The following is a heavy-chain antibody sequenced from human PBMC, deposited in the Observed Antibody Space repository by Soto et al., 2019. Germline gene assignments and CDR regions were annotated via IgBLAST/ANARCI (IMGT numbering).Heavy chain of an antibody. J-gene: IGHJ4*02. Sequence: QVQLVQSGAEVKKPGASVKVSCKASGYTFTSYAMHWVRQAPGQRLEWMGWINAGNGNTKYSQKFQGRVTITRDTPASTGYMAPSSLRSEDTAVYYCARSITLAGDYWGQGTLVTVSS. CDR3: ARSITLAGDY. CDR2: INAGNGNT. V-gene: IGHV1-3*01. CDR1: GYTFTSYA. D-gene: IGHD1-20*01.